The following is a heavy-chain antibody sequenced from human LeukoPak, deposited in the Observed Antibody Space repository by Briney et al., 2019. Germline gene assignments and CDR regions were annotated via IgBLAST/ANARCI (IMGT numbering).Heavy chain of an antibody. CDR3: ASSLPRGPYYFDY. V-gene: IGHV1-2*06. CDR2: INPNSGGT. D-gene: IGHD5-12*01. Sequence: ASVKVSCKASGYTFTGYYMHWVRQAPGQGGEGMGRINPNSGGTNYAQKFQGRVTMTRDTSISTAYMELSRLRSDDTAVYYYASSLPRGPYYFDYWGQGTLVTVSS. J-gene: IGHJ4*02. CDR1: GYTFTGYY.